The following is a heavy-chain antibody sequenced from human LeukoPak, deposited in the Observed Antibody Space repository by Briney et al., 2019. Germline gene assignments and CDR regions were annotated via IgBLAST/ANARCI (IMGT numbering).Heavy chain of an antibody. J-gene: IGHJ4*02. Sequence: GGSLRLSCAASGFTFSSYSMNWVRQAPGKGLEWVSYISSSSSTIYYPDSVKGRFTISRDNAKNSLYLQMNSLRAEDTAVYYCASPLWAGPAAIGYWGQGTLVTVSS. D-gene: IGHD2-2*01. CDR3: ASPLWAGPAAIGY. CDR2: ISSSSSTI. V-gene: IGHV3-48*01. CDR1: GFTFSSYS.